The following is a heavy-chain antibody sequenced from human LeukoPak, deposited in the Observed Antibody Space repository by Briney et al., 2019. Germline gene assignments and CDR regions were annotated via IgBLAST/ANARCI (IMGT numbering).Heavy chain of an antibody. Sequence: ASVKVSCKASGGTFSSYAISWVRQAPGQGLEWMGGIIPIFGTANYAQKFQGRVTITADESTSTAYMELSSLRSEDTAVYYCARTNYRDDYYYGMDVWGQGTTVTVSS. CDR1: GGTFSSYA. V-gene: IGHV1-69*13. CDR3: ARTNYRDDYYYGMDV. CDR2: IIPIFGTA. J-gene: IGHJ6*02. D-gene: IGHD4/OR15-4a*01.